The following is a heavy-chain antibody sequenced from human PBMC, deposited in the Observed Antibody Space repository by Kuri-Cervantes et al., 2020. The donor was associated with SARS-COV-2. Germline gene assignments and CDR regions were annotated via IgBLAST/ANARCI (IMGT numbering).Heavy chain of an antibody. CDR3: ARDLRLGKSLDY. V-gene: IGHV3-21*01. Sequence: GESLKISCVASGFTFSAYTLNWVRQAPGKGLEWVSSITRSSVYISYADSLKGRFTISRDNAKNSLYLQMNSPRAEDTAVYYCARDLRLGKSLDYWGQGTLVTVSS. D-gene: IGHD7-27*01. CDR1: GFTFSAYT. CDR2: ITRSSVYI. J-gene: IGHJ4*02.